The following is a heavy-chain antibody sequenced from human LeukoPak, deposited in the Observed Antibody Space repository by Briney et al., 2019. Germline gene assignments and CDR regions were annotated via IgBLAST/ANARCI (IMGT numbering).Heavy chain of an antibody. J-gene: IGHJ4*02. CDR2: INPNSGGT. Sequence: ASVKVSCKASGYTFTGYYMHWVRQAPGQGLEVMGWINPNSGGTNYAHNFQSRVTMTRDKSISTAYMELSRLRSDDTAVYYCARSPSYPVAGIKGDDYWGQGTLVTVSS. V-gene: IGHV1-2*07. D-gene: IGHD6-19*01. CDR1: GYTFTGYY. CDR3: ARSPSYPVAGIKGDDY.